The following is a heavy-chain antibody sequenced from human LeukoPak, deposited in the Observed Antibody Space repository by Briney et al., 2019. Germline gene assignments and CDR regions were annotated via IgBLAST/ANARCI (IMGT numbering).Heavy chain of an antibody. Sequence: SETLSLTCTVSGGSISSYYWSWIRQPPGKGLEWGWYIYESGSTNYNPSLKRRVTISVETSKNPFSRKLISVTAPRTGVYDWARLIPEFYYSSAIDVSGPGTTVTVS. CDR2: IYESGST. CDR3: ARLIPEFYYSSAIDV. J-gene: IGHJ6*02. V-gene: IGHV4-59*08. CDR1: GGSISSYY. D-gene: IGHD3-10*01.